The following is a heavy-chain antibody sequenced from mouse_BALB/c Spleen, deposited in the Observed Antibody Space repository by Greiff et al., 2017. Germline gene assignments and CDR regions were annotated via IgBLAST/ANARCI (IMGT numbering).Heavy chain of an antibody. CDR1: GFTFSSYA. V-gene: IGHV5-6-5*01. D-gene: IGHD1-1*01. J-gene: IGHJ2*01. CDR2: ISSGGST. Sequence: DVLLVESGGGLVKPGGSLKLSCAASGFTFSSYAMSWVRQTPEKRLEWVASISSGGSTYYPDSVKGRFTISRDNARNILYLQMSSLRSEDTAMYYCARGEGSSFALDYWGQGTTVTVSA. CDR3: ARGEGSSFALDY.